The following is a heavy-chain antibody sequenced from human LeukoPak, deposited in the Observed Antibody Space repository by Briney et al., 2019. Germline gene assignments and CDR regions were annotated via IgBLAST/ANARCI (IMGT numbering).Heavy chain of an antibody. J-gene: IGHJ6*02. CDR2: ISSSSSTI. Sequence: GGSLRLSCAASGFTFSSYSMNWDRQAPGKGLEWVSYISSSSSTIYYADSVKGRFTISRDNAKNTLYLQMNSLRAEDTAVYYCAKGFSYSSSWYSVPYYYGMDVWGQGTTVTVSS. CDR3: AKGFSYSSSWYSVPYYYGMDV. CDR1: GFTFSSYS. D-gene: IGHD6-13*01. V-gene: IGHV3-48*01.